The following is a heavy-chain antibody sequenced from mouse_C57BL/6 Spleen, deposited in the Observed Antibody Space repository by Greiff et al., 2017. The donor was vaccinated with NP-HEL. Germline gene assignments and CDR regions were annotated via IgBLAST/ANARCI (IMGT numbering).Heavy chain of an antibody. D-gene: IGHD2-4*01. V-gene: IGHV1-64*01. Sequence: QVQLQQSGAELVKPGASVKFSCKASGYTFTSYWMHWVKQRPGQGLEWIGMIHPNSGSTNYNEKFKSKATLTVDKSSSTAYMQLSSLTSEDSAVYYCASTMITTDGLFYAMDYWGQGTSVTVSS. CDR1: GYTFTSYW. CDR2: IHPNSGST. CDR3: ASTMITTDGLFYAMDY. J-gene: IGHJ4*01.